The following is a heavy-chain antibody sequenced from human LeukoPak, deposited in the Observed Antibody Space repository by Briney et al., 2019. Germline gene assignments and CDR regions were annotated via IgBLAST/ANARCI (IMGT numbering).Heavy chain of an antibody. CDR1: GFTFSSYA. V-gene: IGHV3-23*01. CDR3: AKDAGGEYYYDSSGYYPDAFDI. D-gene: IGHD3-22*01. J-gene: IGHJ3*02. Sequence: GGSLRLSCAASGFTFSSYAMSWVRQAPGKGLEWVSAISGSGGSTYYADSVKGRFTISRDNSKNTLYLQMNSLRAEDTAVYYCAKDAGGEYYYDSSGYYPDAFDIWGQGTMVTVSS. CDR2: ISGSGGST.